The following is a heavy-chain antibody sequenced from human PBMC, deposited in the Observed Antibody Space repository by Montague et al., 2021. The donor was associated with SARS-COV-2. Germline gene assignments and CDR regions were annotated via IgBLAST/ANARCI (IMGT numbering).Heavy chain of an antibody. CDR2: IYYSGST. CDR1: GGPISSRSYY. Sequence: SETLSLTCTVPGGPISSRSYYWGWIRQPPGKGLEWIGSIYYSGSTXYNPSLKSRVTISVDTSKNQFSLKLSSVTAADTAVYYCARLRGDYGGTYDTFDIWGQGTMVTVPS. D-gene: IGHD4-23*01. J-gene: IGHJ3*02. CDR3: ARLRGDYGGTYDTFDI. V-gene: IGHV4-39*01.